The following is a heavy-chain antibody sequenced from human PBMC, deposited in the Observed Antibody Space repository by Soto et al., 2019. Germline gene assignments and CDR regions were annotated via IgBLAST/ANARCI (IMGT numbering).Heavy chain of an antibody. CDR2: ISYDGSNK. CDR3: AKGLKIAAAGTMGY. Sequence: QVQLVESGGGVVQPGRSLRLSCAASGFTFSSYGMHWVRQAPGKGLEWVAVISYDGSNKYYADSVKGRFTISRDNSKNTLYLQMNRLRAEDTAVYYCAKGLKIAAAGTMGYWGQGTLVTVSS. J-gene: IGHJ4*02. CDR1: GFTFSSYG. V-gene: IGHV3-30*18. D-gene: IGHD6-13*01.